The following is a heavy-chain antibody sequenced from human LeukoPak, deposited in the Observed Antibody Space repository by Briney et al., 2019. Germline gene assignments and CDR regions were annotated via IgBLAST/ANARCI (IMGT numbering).Heavy chain of an antibody. CDR1: GGSFSGYY. D-gene: IGHD3-10*01. V-gene: IGHV4-34*01. Sequence: SETLSLTCAVYGGSFSGYYWSWIRQPPGKGLEWIGEINHSGSTNYNPSLKSRVTISVDTSKNQFSLKLSSVTAADTAVYYCARGRPSVLLWFGESHYYYGMDVWGQGTTVTVSS. J-gene: IGHJ6*02. CDR2: INHSGST. CDR3: ARGRPSVLLWFGESHYYYGMDV.